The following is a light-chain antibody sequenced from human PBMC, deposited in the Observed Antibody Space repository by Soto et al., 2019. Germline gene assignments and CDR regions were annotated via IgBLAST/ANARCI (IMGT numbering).Light chain of an antibody. CDR1: QSIDNW. Sequence: DIQMTQSPSFVSASVGDRVTITCRASQSIDNWLAWYQQKPGKAPKLLIYDASTLESGVSSRFSGSGSGTEFTLTISSLRPDDFATYYCQHYDTFPYTFGQGTKVDIK. J-gene: IGKJ2*01. CDR3: QHYDTFPYT. V-gene: IGKV1-5*01. CDR2: DAS.